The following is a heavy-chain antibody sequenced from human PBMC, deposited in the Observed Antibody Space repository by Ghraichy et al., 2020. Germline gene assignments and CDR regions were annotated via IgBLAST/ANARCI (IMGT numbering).Heavy chain of an antibody. CDR1: GYTFTSYG. CDR3: ARDGRWQQLGRGALDY. J-gene: IGHJ4*02. CDR2: ISAYNGNT. D-gene: IGHD6-13*01. Sequence: ASVKVSCKASGYTFTSYGISWVRQAPGQGLEWMGWISAYNGNTNYAQKLQARVTMNTDTSTTTAYMELRSLRSDDTAVYYCARDGRWQQLGRGALDYWGQGTLVTVSS. V-gene: IGHV1-18*01.